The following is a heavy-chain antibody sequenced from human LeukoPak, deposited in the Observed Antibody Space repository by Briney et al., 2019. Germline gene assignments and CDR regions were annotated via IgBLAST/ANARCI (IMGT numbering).Heavy chain of an antibody. CDR3: AKGSGGGSFRNYFDY. J-gene: IGHJ4*02. CDR2: ISYDGSNK. CDR1: GFTFSSYG. Sequence: GGSMRLSCAASGFTFSSYGMHWVRQAPGKGLEWVAVISYDGSNKYYADSVKGRFTISRDNSKNTLYLQMNSLRAEDTAVYYCAKGSGGGSFRNYFDYWGQGTLVTVSS. V-gene: IGHV3-30*18. D-gene: IGHD2-15*01.